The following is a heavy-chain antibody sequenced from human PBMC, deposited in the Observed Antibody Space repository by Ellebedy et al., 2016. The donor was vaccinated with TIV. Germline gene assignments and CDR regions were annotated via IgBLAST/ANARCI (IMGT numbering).Heavy chain of an antibody. Sequence: GESLKISCEASGYSFTNYWIGWVRQTPGKGLEWMAIIYHGDRDTRYSPSFEGQVTISIDKSNSTTYLQWNSLKASDTATYYCARRMVRGGIRYAMDVWGQGTTVTVSS. CDR1: GYSFTNYW. V-gene: IGHV5-51*01. CDR3: ARRMVRGGIRYAMDV. CDR2: IYHGDRDT. J-gene: IGHJ6*02. D-gene: IGHD3-10*01.